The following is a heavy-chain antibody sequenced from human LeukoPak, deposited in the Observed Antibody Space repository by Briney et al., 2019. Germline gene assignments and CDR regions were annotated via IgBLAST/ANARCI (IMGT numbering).Heavy chain of an antibody. D-gene: IGHD3-10*01. V-gene: IGHV1-2*02. J-gene: IGHJ4*02. Sequence: AASVKVSCKASGYTFIGYYIHWVRQAPGQGLEWMGWINPKSGDTKYAQNFQGRVTMTRDTSITTAYMELSRLRSDDTAVYYCARAVPRGSPDLWGQGTLVTVSS. CDR1: GYTFIGYY. CDR2: INPKSGDT. CDR3: ARAVPRGSPDL.